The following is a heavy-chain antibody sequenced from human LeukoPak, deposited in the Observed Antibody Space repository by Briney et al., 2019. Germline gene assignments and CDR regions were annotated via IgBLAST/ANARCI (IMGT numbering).Heavy chain of an antibody. Sequence: GGSLRLSCAASGFTFSSYWMSWVRQAPGKGLEWVANRKLDGSEKYYVDSVKGRFTISRDDAKNSLYLQMNSLRAEDTAVYHCARVRRSSWYFDYWGQGTLVTVSS. V-gene: IGHV3-7*01. D-gene: IGHD6-13*01. J-gene: IGHJ4*02. CDR1: GFTFSSYW. CDR3: ARVRRSSWYFDY. CDR2: RKLDGSEK.